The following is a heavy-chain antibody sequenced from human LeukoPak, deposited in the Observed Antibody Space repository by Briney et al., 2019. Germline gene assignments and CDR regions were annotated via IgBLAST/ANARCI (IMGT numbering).Heavy chain of an antibody. D-gene: IGHD2-15*01. CDR3: ASLLGYCSGGSCYSTGNPRHYYYYGMDV. CDR2: INHSGST. CDR1: GGSFSDYY. V-gene: IGHV4-34*01. J-gene: IGHJ6*04. Sequence: SETLSLTCAVYGGSFSDYYWSWIRQPPGKGLKWIGAINHSGSTNYNPSLKSRVTISVDTSKNQFSLKLSSVTDADTAVYYCASLLGYCSGGSCYSTGNPRHYYYYGMDVWGKGTTVTVSS.